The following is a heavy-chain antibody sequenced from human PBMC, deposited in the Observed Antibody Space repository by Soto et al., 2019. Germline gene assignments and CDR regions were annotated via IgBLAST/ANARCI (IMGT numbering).Heavy chain of an antibody. V-gene: IGHV4-34*01. CDR2: INHSGST. J-gene: IGHJ3*02. CDR3: ASQNCSGGSCVRDAFDI. CDR1: GGSFSGYY. D-gene: IGHD2-15*01. Sequence: SETLSLTCAVYGGSFSGYYWSWILQPPGKGLEWIGEINHSGSTNYNPSLKSRVTISVDKSKNQFSLKLSSVTAADTAVYYCASQNCSGGSCVRDAFDIWGQGTMVTVSS.